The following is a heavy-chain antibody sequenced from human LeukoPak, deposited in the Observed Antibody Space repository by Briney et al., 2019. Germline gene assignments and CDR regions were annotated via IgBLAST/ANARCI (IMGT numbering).Heavy chain of an antibody. V-gene: IGHV3-53*01. D-gene: IGHD3-22*01. CDR1: GFTVSSNY. CDR3: ARDLGASSGYFDY. J-gene: IGHJ4*02. Sequence: GSLRLSCAASGFTVSSNYVSWVRQAPGKGLEWVSVIYSGGSTYYADSVKGRFTISRDNSKNTLYLQMNSLRAEDTAVYYCARDLGASSGYFDYWGQGTLVTVSS. CDR2: IYSGGST.